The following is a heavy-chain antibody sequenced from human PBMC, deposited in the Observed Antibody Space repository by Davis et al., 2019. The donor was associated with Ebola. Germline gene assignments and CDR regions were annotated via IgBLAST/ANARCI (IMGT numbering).Heavy chain of an antibody. J-gene: IGHJ5*02. V-gene: IGHV4-38-2*02. CDR1: GYSINSGYF. D-gene: IGHD4-11*01. CDR2: IYYKGNT. Sequence: PSETLSLTCTVSGYSINSGYFWGWIRQPPGRGPEWIGHIYYKGNTYYNPSLMSRVTISLDTSKNQFSLQLSSVTAADTAIYYCARGPNDYSKGWFDPWGQGTLVTVSS. CDR3: ARGPNDYSKGWFDP.